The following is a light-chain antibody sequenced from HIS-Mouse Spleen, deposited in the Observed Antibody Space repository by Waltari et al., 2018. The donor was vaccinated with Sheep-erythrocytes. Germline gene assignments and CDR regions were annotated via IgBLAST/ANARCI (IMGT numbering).Light chain of an antibody. J-gene: IGLJ3*02. CDR2: EDS. V-gene: IGLV3-10*01. CDR1: ALPQKY. Sequence: SYELTQPPSVSVSPGQTARTTCSGNALPQKYAYWYQQKSGQAPVLVIYEDSKRPPGIPERFSGSSSGTMATLTISGAQVEDEADYYCYSTDSSGNHWVFGGGTKLTVL. CDR3: YSTDSSGNHWV.